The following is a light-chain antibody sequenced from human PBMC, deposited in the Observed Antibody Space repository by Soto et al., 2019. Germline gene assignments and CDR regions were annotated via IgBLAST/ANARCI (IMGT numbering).Light chain of an antibody. J-gene: IGKJ5*01. Sequence: DIVMTQSPATLSVSPGERATLSCRASQSISSNLAWYQQKPGQAPRLLIYGASTRATGISARFSGSGSGTEFTLTISSLQSEDLAVYYCQQYNNWPLTFGQGTRLEIK. CDR2: GAS. CDR3: QQYNNWPLT. CDR1: QSISSN. V-gene: IGKV3-15*01.